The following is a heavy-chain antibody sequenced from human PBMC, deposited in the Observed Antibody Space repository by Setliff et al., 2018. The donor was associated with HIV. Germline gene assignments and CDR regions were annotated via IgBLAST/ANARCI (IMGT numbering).Heavy chain of an antibody. D-gene: IGHD3-22*01. V-gene: IGHV4-61*02. Sequence: SETLSLTCTVSGGSISSGSYYWSWIRQPAGKGLEWIGRIYTSGSTNYNPSLKSRVTISVDTSKNQFSLKLRSVTAADTAVYHCARETYYYDNPQYYYYYMDVWGKGTTVTVSS. CDR1: GGSISSGSYY. CDR2: IYTSGST. CDR3: ARETYYYDNPQYYYYYMDV. J-gene: IGHJ6*03.